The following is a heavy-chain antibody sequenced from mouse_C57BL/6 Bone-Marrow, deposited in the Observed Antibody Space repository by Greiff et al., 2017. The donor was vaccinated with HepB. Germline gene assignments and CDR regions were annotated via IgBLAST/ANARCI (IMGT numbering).Heavy chain of an antibody. CDR3: ARSGVYYDYDAHFDY. J-gene: IGHJ2*01. D-gene: IGHD2-4*01. V-gene: IGHV1-64*01. CDR1: GYTFTSYW. CDR2: IHPNSGST. Sequence: QVQLQQPGAELVKPGASVKLSCKASGYTFTSYWMHWVKQRPGQGLEWIGMIHPNSGSTNYNEKFKSKATLTVDKSSSTAYMQLSSLTSEDSAVYYCARSGVYYDYDAHFDYWGQGTTLTVSS.